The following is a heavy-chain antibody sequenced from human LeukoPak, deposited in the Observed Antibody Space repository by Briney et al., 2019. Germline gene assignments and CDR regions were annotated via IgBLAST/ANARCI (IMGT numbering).Heavy chain of an antibody. CDR2: IYPGDSDT. Sequence: TGESLKISCKGSGYSFTSYWIGWVRQMPGKGLEWMGIIYPGDSDTRYSPSFQGQVTISADKSISTAYLQWSSLKASDTAMYYCARHRRSITIFGPPYDAFDIWGQGTMVTVSS. J-gene: IGHJ3*02. CDR1: GYSFTSYW. D-gene: IGHD3-3*01. CDR3: ARHRRSITIFGPPYDAFDI. V-gene: IGHV5-51*01.